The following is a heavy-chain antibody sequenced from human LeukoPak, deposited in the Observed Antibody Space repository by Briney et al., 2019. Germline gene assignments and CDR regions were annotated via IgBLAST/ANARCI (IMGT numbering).Heavy chain of an antibody. CDR1: GGSISSYY. CDR3: ARDPGLDYYGMDV. D-gene: IGHD2-8*02. Sequence: SETLSLTCTVSGGSISSYYWSWIRQPPGKGLEWIGYIYYSGSTNYNPSLKSRVTISVDTSKNQFSLKLSSVTAADTAVYYCARDPGLDYYGMDVWGQGTTVTVS. J-gene: IGHJ6*02. CDR2: IYYSGST. V-gene: IGHV4-59*01.